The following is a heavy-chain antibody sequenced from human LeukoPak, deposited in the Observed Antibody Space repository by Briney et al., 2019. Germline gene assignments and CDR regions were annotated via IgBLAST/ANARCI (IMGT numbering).Heavy chain of an antibody. CDR2: ISGSDDGT. CDR1: GFTFNTYA. Sequence: PGGALRLSCAASGFTFNTYAMSWVRQIPGKGLEWVSAISGSDDGTYDADSVKGRFTISRDNSRNTLYLQMNTLRAEDTAVYFCAKSPVSSCRGSFCHPFDYWGQGNLVTVSS. CDR3: AKSPVSSCRGSFCHPFDY. V-gene: IGHV3-23*01. D-gene: IGHD2-15*01. J-gene: IGHJ4*02.